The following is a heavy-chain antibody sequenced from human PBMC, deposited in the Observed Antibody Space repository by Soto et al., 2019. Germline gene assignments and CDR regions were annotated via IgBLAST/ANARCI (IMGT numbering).Heavy chain of an antibody. CDR1: AGSIKSFY. J-gene: IGHJ4*02. CDR3: ARTYSGYYFDY. CDR2: ISDSGST. D-gene: IGHD5-12*01. V-gene: IGHV4-59*08. Sequence: TSETLSVTCTVSAGSIKSFYWSWIRQPPGKGLEWIGYISDSGSTNYNPSLRSRVTISLDTSRNQFSLKLSSVTAADTAVYYCARTYSGYYFDYWGQGTLVTVSS.